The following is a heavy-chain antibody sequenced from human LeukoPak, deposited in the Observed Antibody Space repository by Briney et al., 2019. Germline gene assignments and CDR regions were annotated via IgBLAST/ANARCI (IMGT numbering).Heavy chain of an antibody. CDR2: TIPFLGLA. Sequence: SVKVSCKASEGNFSTYAISWVRQAPGQGLEWMGRTIPFLGLASSAQKFQGRVTITADKSTNIAYLEVSSLASDDTAVYYCAGGSLETDTNMARDWGQGTLVTVSS. J-gene: IGHJ4*02. CDR1: EGNFSTYA. D-gene: IGHD5-18*01. CDR3: AGGSLETDTNMARD. V-gene: IGHV1-69*04.